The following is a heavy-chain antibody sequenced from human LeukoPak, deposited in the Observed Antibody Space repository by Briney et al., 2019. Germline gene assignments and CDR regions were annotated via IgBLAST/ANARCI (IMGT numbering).Heavy chain of an antibody. CDR1: GGSFSGYH. J-gene: IGHJ5*02. V-gene: IGHV4-34*01. CDR2: IYYSGST. D-gene: IGHD6-6*01. Sequence: SETLSLTCGVYGGSFSGYHWSWIRQPPGKGLEWIGSIYYSGSTDYNPSLKSRVTISVDTSKNQFSLKLSSVTAADTAVYYCARRRSSSGVDPWGQGTLVTVSS. CDR3: ARRRSSSGVDP.